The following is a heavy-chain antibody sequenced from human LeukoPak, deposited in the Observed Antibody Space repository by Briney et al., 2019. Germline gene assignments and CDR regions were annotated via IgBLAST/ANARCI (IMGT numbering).Heavy chain of an antibody. Sequence: PGGSLRLSCAASGFTFSSYAMSWVRQAPGKGLEWVSSITGSGDDTNHADSVKGRFTISRDKSKNTLYLQMNDLRPDDTAVYYCTRKTDSGGSGDYWGQGALVTVSS. CDR2: ITGSGDDT. J-gene: IGHJ4*02. CDR1: GFTFSSYA. CDR3: TRKTDSGGSGDY. V-gene: IGHV3-23*01. D-gene: IGHD3-22*01.